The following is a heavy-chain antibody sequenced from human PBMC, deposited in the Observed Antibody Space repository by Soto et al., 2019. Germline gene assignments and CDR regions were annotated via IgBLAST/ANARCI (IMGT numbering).Heavy chain of an antibody. CDR2: IYYSGST. CDR3: ARDAGDSNAFEI. D-gene: IGHD2-21*02. V-gene: IGHV4-59*01. CDR1: GGSISSYY. Sequence: SETLSLTCTVSGGSISSYYWSWIRQPPGKGLEWIGYIYYSGSTNYNPSLKSRVTISVDTSKNQFSLKLSSVTAADTAVYYCARDAGDSNAFEIWGQGTMVTVSS. J-gene: IGHJ3*02.